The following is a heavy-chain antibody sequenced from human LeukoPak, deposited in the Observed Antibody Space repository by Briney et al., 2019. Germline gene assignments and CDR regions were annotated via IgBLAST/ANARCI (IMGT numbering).Heavy chain of an antibody. D-gene: IGHD3-3*01. CDR2: IYPGDSDT. CDR3: ALTYYDFWSGYYPFDP. CDR1: GYSFTSYW. Sequence: GESLQISCKGSGYSFTSYWIGWVRQMPGKGLEWMGIIYPGDSDTRYSPSFQGQVTISADKSISTAYLQWSSLKASDTAMYYCALTYYDFWSGYYPFDPWGQGTLVTVSS. V-gene: IGHV5-51*01. J-gene: IGHJ5*02.